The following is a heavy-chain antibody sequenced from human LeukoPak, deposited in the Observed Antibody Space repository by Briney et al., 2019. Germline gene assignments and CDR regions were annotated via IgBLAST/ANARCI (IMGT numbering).Heavy chain of an antibody. Sequence: SETLSLTCTVSGGSISSSSYYWGWIRQPPGKGLEWIGSIYYSGSTYYNPSLKSRVTISVDTSKNQFSLKLSSVTAADTAVYYCARALADGWFGEYPYFDYWGQGTLVTVSS. J-gene: IGHJ4*02. D-gene: IGHD3-10*01. V-gene: IGHV4-39*01. CDR2: IYYSGST. CDR3: ARALADGWFGEYPYFDY. CDR1: GGSISSSSYY.